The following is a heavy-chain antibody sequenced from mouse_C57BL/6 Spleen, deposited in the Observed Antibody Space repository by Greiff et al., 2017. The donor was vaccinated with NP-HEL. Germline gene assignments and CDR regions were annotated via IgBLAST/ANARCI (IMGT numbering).Heavy chain of an antibody. V-gene: IGHV1-9*01. Sequence: QVQLQQSGAELMKPGASVKLSCKATGYTFTGYWIEWVKQRPGHGLEWIGEILPGSGSTNYNEKFKGKATFTAAHSSNTAYMHLSSLTTEDAAIYYCARGGVYYGSSYDWYFDVWGTGTTVTVSS. CDR2: ILPGSGST. CDR1: GYTFTGYW. J-gene: IGHJ1*03. D-gene: IGHD1-1*01. CDR3: ARGGVYYGSSYDWYFDV.